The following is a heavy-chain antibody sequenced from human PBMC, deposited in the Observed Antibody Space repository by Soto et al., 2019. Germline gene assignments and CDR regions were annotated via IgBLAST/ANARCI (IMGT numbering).Heavy chain of an antibody. CDR1: GYIFSSYG. J-gene: IGHJ6*02. CDR2: ISAYNGNT. CDR3: ARLYCTSTNCYVPYYYYGMDV. D-gene: IGHD2-2*01. Sequence: ASVKVSCKASGYIFSSYGISWVRQAPGQGLEWMGWISAYNGNTKYAQKFQGRVTMTTDTSTSTAYMELRSLRSDDTAVYYCARLYCTSTNCYVPYYYYGMDVWGQGTTVTVS. V-gene: IGHV1-18*01.